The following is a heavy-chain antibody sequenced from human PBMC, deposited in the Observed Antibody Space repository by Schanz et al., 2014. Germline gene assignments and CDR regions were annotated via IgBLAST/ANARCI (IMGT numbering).Heavy chain of an antibody. Sequence: QVQLVQSGAELRKPGTSVKVSCKTSGYTFSNDDINWVRHAPGQGLEWMGWINPNTGGTNFAQKFQGWVTVTRDTSISTVYMELSRVTYEDTAVYYCARDERAYYYDMDVWGQGTTVTVSS. V-gene: IGHV1-2*04. J-gene: IGHJ6*02. CDR2: INPNTGGT. CDR1: GYTFSNDD. CDR3: ARDERAYYYDMDV.